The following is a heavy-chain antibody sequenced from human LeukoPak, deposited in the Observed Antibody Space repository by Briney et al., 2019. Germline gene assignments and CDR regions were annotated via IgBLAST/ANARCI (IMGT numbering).Heavy chain of an antibody. J-gene: IGHJ5*02. CDR1: GGSISSGSYY. V-gene: IGHV4-61*02. CDR3: ARDLSYYYDSSGSAGWFDP. CDR2: IYTSGST. Sequence: SETLSLTCTVSGGSISSGSYYWSWMRQAAGKGLEWIGRIYTSGSTNYNPSLKSRVTISVDTSKNQFSLKLSSVTAADTAVYYCARDLSYYYDSSGSAGWFDPWGQGTLVTVSS. D-gene: IGHD3-22*01.